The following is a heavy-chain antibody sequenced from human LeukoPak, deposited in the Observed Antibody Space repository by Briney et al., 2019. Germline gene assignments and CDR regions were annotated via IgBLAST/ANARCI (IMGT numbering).Heavy chain of an antibody. J-gene: IGHJ4*02. CDR3: ARGGYASLDS. CDR1: GYSISSGYY. CDR2: IYHSGST. V-gene: IGHV4-38-2*02. Sequence: PSETLSLTCTVSGYSISSGYYWGWIRQPPGKGLEWIGSIYHSGSTYYNPSLKSRVTILVDTSKNQFSLKLSSVTAADTAVYYCARGGYASLDSWGQGTLVTVSS. D-gene: IGHD5-18*01.